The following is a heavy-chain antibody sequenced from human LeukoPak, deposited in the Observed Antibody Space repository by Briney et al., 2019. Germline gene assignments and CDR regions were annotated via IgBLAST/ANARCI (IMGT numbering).Heavy chain of an antibody. Sequence: GGSLRLSCTASAFTVSSNCMSWVRQAPGKGLEWVSLIYTAGNTHYADSVRGRFTISRDISKNTLYLQMNSLRIDDTAVYYCARVAVEGREFFQHWGQGTLVTVSS. CDR2: IYTAGNT. J-gene: IGHJ1*01. CDR1: AFTVSSNC. CDR3: ARVAVEGREFFQH. D-gene: IGHD6-19*01. V-gene: IGHV3-66*02.